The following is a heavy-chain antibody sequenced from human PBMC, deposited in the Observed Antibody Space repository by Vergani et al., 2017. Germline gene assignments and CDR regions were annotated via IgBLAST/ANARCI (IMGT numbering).Heavy chain of an antibody. CDR1: GFTFSSYA. D-gene: IGHD5-18*01. V-gene: IGHV3-9*01. CDR2: ISWNSGSI. Sequence: EVQLVESGGGLVQPGGSLRLSCSASGFTFSSYAMHWVRQAPGKGLEWVSGISWNSGSIGYADSVKGRFTISRDNAKNSLYLQMNSLRAEDTALYYCAKATYSSTKGRFDYWGQGTLVTVSS. J-gene: IGHJ4*02. CDR3: AKATYSSTKGRFDY.